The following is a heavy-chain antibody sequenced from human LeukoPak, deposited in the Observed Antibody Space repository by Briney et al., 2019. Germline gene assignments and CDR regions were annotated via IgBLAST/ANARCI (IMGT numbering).Heavy chain of an antibody. CDR3: ARHVGVYSNFFDY. Sequence: TSETLSLTCTVSSGSISSYYWSWLRQPPGKGLEWFGYIYYSGSTNYNPSLKSRVTISVDTSKNQFSLKLSSVTAADTAVYYCARHVGVYSNFFDYWGQGTLVSVSS. CDR2: IYYSGST. J-gene: IGHJ4*02. CDR1: SGSISSYY. D-gene: IGHD4-11*01. V-gene: IGHV4-59*08.